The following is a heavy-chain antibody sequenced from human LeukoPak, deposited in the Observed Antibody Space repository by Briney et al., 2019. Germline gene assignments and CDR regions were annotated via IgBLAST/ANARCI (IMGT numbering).Heavy chain of an antibody. Sequence: ASVKVSCMACGYTFTSYYMHWVRQAPGQGLAWMGIISPSSGSASYAQKFQGRVTMTRDTSTSTVYMELSSLRSEETSVYKCARKDCGGDCLDYWGQGTLVTVSS. D-gene: IGHD2-21*02. J-gene: IGHJ4*02. CDR3: ARKDCGGDCLDY. CDR2: ISPSSGSA. CDR1: GYTFTSYY. V-gene: IGHV1-46*01.